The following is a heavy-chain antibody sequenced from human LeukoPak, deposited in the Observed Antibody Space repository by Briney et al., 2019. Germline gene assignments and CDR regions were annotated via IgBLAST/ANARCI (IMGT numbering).Heavy chain of an antibody. Sequence: ASVKVSCKASGYTFSAYSIHWVRQAPGQGLEWMGWIGAYNGNTNYAQNLQGRVTMTTDTSTSTAYMELRSLRSDDTAMYYCARMEMATAIFDYWGQGTLVTVSS. CDR3: ARMEMATAIFDY. CDR1: GYTFSAYS. CDR2: IGAYNGNT. J-gene: IGHJ4*02. V-gene: IGHV1-18*04. D-gene: IGHD5-24*01.